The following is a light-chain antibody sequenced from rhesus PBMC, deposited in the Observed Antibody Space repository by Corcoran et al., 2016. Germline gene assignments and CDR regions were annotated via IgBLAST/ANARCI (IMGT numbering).Light chain of an antibody. CDR3: QQYNNAPFT. Sequence: DIQMTQSPSSLSASVGDRVTITCRVSQGISSWLAWYQQKPGKAPKLLISKASSLQSGVPSRFSGSGSGTDLTLTISSMQPEDFATYYCQQYNNAPFTFGPGTKLDVK. J-gene: IGKJ3*01. CDR2: KAS. CDR1: QGISSW. V-gene: IGKV1-21*01.